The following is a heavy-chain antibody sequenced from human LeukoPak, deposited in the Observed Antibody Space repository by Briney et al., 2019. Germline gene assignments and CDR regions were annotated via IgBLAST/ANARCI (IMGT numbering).Heavy chain of an antibody. D-gene: IGHD3-16*01. J-gene: IGHJ4*02. Sequence: GGSLSPPCPPSGFTVRCKNLAWVRPPPGKGRQWVSTIYYNADTKYADPVRGRFTISRDNSKSTLHLQLNGLRAEDTAVYYCGTFGGTVAPGFWGQGTLVTVSS. V-gene: IGHV3-53*01. CDR2: IYYNADT. CDR3: GTFGGTVAPGF. CDR1: GFTVRCKN.